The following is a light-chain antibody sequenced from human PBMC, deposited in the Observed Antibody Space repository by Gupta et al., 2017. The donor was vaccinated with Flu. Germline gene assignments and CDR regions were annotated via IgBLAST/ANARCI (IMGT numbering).Light chain of an antibody. CDR1: QSISSY. Sequence: PSSLSASVGDRVTITCRASQSISSYVNWYQQKPGKAPKLRIYAASNLQSGVPSSGSGSGFGTDVTLTRRSLQPEDFATDYCQTSHRTPLTFGKGTKVEIK. V-gene: IGKV1-39*01. J-gene: IGKJ1*01. CDR2: AAS. CDR3: QTSHRTPLT.